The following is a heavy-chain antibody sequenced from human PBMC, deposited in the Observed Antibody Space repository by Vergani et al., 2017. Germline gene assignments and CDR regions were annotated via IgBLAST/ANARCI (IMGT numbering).Heavy chain of an antibody. Sequence: QVPLVQSGAEVKKPGASVKVSCKASGYTFTSYGISWVRQAPGQGLEWMGWISAYNGNTNYAQKLQGRVTMTTDTSTSTAYMELRSLRSDDTAVYYCARDPARNWGENPGPFDYWGQGTLVTVSS. CDR1: GYTFTSYG. CDR3: ARDPARNWGENPGPFDY. V-gene: IGHV1-18*01. J-gene: IGHJ4*02. CDR2: ISAYNGNT. D-gene: IGHD7-27*01.